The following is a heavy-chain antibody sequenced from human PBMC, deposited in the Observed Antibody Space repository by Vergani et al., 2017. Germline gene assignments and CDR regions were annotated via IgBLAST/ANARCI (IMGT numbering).Heavy chain of an antibody. CDR3: ARGSCLGGSCYKSLFDY. J-gene: IGHJ4*02. CDR1: GGSINSHNYY. Sequence: QVQLQESGPGLMKPSQTLSLTCTVSGGSINSHNYYWSWIRQPAGKGLEWIGRIHTSGSTNYNPSLKSRVTMSEDTSKNQFSLNLTSVTAADTAVYFCARGSCLGGSCYKSLFDYWGQGILVTVSS. D-gene: IGHD2-15*01. CDR2: IHTSGST. V-gene: IGHV4-61*02.